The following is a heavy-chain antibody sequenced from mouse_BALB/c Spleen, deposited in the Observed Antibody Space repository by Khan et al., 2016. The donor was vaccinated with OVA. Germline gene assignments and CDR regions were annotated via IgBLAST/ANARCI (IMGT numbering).Heavy chain of an antibody. Sequence: VQLQQSGAELVRSGASVKLSCTASDFNIKDYYIHWVKQRLEQGLEWIGWIDPENGNTEYAPKFQGKATLTADTSSNTAYLQLSSLTSEDTAAYYCNERGGYAMDYWGQGASVTVPS. CDR2: IDPENGNT. CDR3: NERGGYAMDY. J-gene: IGHJ4*01. CDR1: DFNIKDYY. V-gene: IGHV14-4*02.